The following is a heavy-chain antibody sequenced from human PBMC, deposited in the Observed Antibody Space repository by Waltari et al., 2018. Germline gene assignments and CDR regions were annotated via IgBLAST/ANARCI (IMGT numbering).Heavy chain of an antibody. CDR2: INQDGSAK. J-gene: IGHJ6*02. CDR1: VFTLSSHA. CDR3: TRRFFNYYWYGMDV. V-gene: IGHV3-7*03. D-gene: IGHD3-3*01. Sequence: EVQMVESGGGLVQPGGSRRISWAASVFTLSSHAMSWVRQAPGEGLEWVANINQDGSAKFYLDSVRGRFTVSRDNTQSSLFLQMNSLTAEDTAVYYCTRRFFNYYWYGMDVWGQGTTVAVSS.